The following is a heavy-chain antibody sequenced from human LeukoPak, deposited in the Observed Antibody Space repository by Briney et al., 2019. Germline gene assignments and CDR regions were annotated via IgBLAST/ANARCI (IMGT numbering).Heavy chain of an antibody. D-gene: IGHD3-10*01. CDR2: INSDGSST. V-gene: IGHV3-74*01. Sequence: GGSLRLSCAASGFTYSGYWMHWVRQAPGKGLVWVSRINSDGSSTSYADSVKGRFTISRDNAKNTLYLQMNSLRAEDTAVYYCAPSLYYYGSGSYYKGTDYWGQGTLVTVSS. J-gene: IGHJ4*02. CDR1: GFTYSGYW. CDR3: APSLYYYGSGSYYKGTDY.